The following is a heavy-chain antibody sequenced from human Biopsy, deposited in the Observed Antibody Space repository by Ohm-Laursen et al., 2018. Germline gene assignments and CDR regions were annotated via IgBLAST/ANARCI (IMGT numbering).Heavy chain of an antibody. Sequence: ESSVKVSCKAPGGTFSNYGVNWVRQAPGQGLEWLGGNIPILGTGNYAQKSQDRVTVAADTSTSTATMELRSLRSGDTAVYYCATKLTGYFHHWGQRTLFIVSS. V-gene: IGHV1-69*06. CDR1: GGTFSNYG. D-gene: IGHD3-9*01. CDR2: NIPILGTG. CDR3: ATKLTGYFHH. J-gene: IGHJ1*01.